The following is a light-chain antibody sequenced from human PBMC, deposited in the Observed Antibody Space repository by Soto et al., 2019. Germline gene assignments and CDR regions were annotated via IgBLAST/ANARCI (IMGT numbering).Light chain of an antibody. CDR3: QHYAISPWT. Sequence: DIVLTQSPGTLSLSPGEIATLSFSASESIASTYLAWYQQKPGQAPRLLIYGASSRATCIPARFSGTGSGTDFTLTISRLEPEDFAVYYCQHYAISPWTFGQGTKVDIK. CDR2: GAS. CDR1: ESIASTY. J-gene: IGKJ1*01. V-gene: IGKV3-20*01.